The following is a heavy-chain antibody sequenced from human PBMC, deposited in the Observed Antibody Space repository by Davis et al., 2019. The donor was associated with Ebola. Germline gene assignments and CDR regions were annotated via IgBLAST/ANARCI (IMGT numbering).Heavy chain of an antibody. D-gene: IGHD1-26*01. Sequence: GESLKISRATSRFIFRSYVMSWVRQAPGKGLEWVSTFGTSGDTFYADYVKGRLTISRDNSKNTLYLQMNGLRVDDTAIYYCAKDTSNIWFDIWGQGTMVTVSS. V-gene: IGHV3-23*01. CDR3: AKDTSNIWFDI. CDR2: FGTSGDT. J-gene: IGHJ3*02. CDR1: RFIFRSYV.